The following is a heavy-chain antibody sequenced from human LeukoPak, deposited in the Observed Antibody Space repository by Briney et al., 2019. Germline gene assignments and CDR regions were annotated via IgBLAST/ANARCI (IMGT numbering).Heavy chain of an antibody. V-gene: IGHV4-59*01. CDR1: GGSISSYY. J-gene: IGHJ3*02. CDR2: IYYSGST. CDR3: ARGLLDGYTHPAAFDI. Sequence: PSETLSLTCTGSGGSISSYYWSWIRQPPGKGLEWIGYIYYSGSTNYNPSLKSRVTISVDTSKNQFSLKLRSVTAADTAVYYCARGLLDGYTHPAAFDIWGQGTMVTVSS. D-gene: IGHD5-24*01.